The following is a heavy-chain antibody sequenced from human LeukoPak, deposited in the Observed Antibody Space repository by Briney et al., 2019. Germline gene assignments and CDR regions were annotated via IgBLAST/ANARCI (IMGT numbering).Heavy chain of an antibody. J-gene: IGHJ3*02. CDR2: ISYDGTNK. CDR1: GFTFSSYG. V-gene: IGHV3-30*18. Sequence: GGSLRLSCAASGFTFSSYGMYWVRQAPGQGLEWVAVISYDGTNKYYADSVKGRFTISRDNSKNTLYLQMNSLRAEDTAVYYCAKETGYDSSGYHDAFDIWGQGTMVTVSS. D-gene: IGHD3-22*01. CDR3: AKETGYDSSGYHDAFDI.